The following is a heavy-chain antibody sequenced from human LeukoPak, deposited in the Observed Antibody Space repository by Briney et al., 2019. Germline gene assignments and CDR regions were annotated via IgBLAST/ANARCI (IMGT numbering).Heavy chain of an antibody. CDR1: GYSFTGYY. D-gene: IGHD2-15*01. J-gene: IGHJ6*03. CDR2: INPNSGGT. CDR3: ARGPHLGYCSGGSCYSEDYYYYMDV. Sequence: GASVKVSCKASGYSFTGYYMHWVRQAPGQGLEWMGWINPNSGGTNYAQKFQGRVTMTRDTSISTAYMELSRLRSDDTAVYYCARGPHLGYCSGGSCYSEDYYYYMDVWGKGTTVTVSS. V-gene: IGHV1-2*02.